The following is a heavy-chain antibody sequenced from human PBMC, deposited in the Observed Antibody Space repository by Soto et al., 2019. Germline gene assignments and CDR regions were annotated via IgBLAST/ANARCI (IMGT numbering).Heavy chain of an antibody. D-gene: IGHD2-15*01. CDR1: GGSISSSNW. V-gene: IGHV4-4*02. J-gene: IGHJ4*02. CDR3: AREGRYCSGGSSYSGAGYYFDY. CDR2: IYHSGST. Sequence: QVQLQESGPGLVKPSGTLSLTCAVSGGSISSSNWWSWVRQPPGKGLEWIGEIYHSGSTNDNPSLKRRVTIPVDKAKNQYSLKLSSVTAADTAVYYCAREGRYCSGGSSYSGAGYYFDYWGQGTLVTVSS.